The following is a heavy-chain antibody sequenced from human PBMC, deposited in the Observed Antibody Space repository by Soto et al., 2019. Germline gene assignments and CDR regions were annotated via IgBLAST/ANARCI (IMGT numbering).Heavy chain of an antibody. CDR1: GFTFSDYP. V-gene: IGHV3-30*04. CDR2: ISYDGRVK. D-gene: IGHD1-26*01. CDR3: ARDFIVGAPDYFDY. J-gene: IGHJ4*02. Sequence: VGSLRLSCAASGFTFSDYPMHWVRQAPGKGLEWVAVISYDGRVKYYVDSVKGRFTISRDDSKNTLYLQMNSLRVDDTAVYYCARDFIVGAPDYFDYWGQGTLVTVSS.